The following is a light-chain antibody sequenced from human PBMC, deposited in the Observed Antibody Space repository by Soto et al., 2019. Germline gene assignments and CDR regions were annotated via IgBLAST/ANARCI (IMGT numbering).Light chain of an antibody. CDR2: DVS. V-gene: IGLV2-14*03. CDR1: SSDVGAYHS. Sequence: QSALTQPASVSGSPGQSFTISCTGTSSDVGAYHSVSWYQQHPGKAPKLIIFDVSNRPSGVSDRFSGSKSGNTASLTISGLQAEDEADCYCSSFTDTGTVMFGGGTKLTVL. J-gene: IGLJ3*02. CDR3: SSFTDTGTVM.